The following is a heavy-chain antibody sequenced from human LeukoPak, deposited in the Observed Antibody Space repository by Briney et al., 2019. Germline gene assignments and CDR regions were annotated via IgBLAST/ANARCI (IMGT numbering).Heavy chain of an antibody. CDR3: ARRKRAVALDY. CDR2: IYHSGST. V-gene: IGHV4-30-2*01. CDR1: GGSISSGGYS. Sequence: SETLSLTCAVSGGSISSGGYSWSWIRQPPGKGLEWIGYIYHSGSTYYNPSLKSRVTISVDRSKNQFSLKLSSVTAADTAVYYCARRKRAVALDYWGQGTLVTVSS. J-gene: IGHJ4*02. D-gene: IGHD6-19*01.